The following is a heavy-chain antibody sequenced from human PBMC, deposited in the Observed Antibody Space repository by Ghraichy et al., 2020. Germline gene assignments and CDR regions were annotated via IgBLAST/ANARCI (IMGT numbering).Heavy chain of an antibody. V-gene: IGHV1-69*13. D-gene: IGHD3-10*01. CDR3: ARGFADYYGSGNYYYYYMDV. Sequence: SVKVSCKASGGTFSSYAISWVRQAPGQGLEWMGGIIPIFGTANYAQKFQGRVTITADESTSTAYMELSSLRSEDTAVYYCARGFADYYGSGNYYYYYMDVWGKGTTVTVSS. CDR1: GGTFSSYA. CDR2: IIPIFGTA. J-gene: IGHJ6*03.